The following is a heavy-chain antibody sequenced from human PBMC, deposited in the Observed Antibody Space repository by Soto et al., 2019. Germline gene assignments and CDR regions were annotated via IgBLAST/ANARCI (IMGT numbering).Heavy chain of an antibody. CDR2: IDPSDSYT. J-gene: IGHJ6*02. D-gene: IGHD3-22*01. Sequence: ESMKISFKCSEYSLTSYWISGVLQIRGKGLEWMGRIDPSDSYTNYSPSFQGHVTISADKSISTAYLQWSSLKASDTAMYYCARQSDSSGYYYYYGMDVWGQGTTVTVSS. V-gene: IGHV5-10-1*01. CDR3: ARQSDSSGYYYYYGMDV. CDR1: EYSLTSYW.